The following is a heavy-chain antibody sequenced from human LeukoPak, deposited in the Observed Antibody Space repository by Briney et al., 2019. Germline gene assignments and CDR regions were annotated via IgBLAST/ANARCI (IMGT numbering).Heavy chain of an antibody. CDR2: ISGSGGST. J-gene: IGHJ3*02. CDR1: GFTFSSYA. D-gene: IGHD3-16*01. V-gene: IGHV3-23*01. Sequence: PGGSLRLSCAASGFTFSSYAMSWVRQAPGKGLEWVSAISGSGGSTYYADSVKGRFTIFRDNSKNTLYLQMNSLRAEDTAVYYCAKDSFYDYVWGAFDIWGQGTMVTVSS. CDR3: AKDSFYDYVWGAFDI.